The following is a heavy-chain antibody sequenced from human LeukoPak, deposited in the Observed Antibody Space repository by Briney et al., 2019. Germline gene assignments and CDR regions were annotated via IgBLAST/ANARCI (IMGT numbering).Heavy chain of an antibody. D-gene: IGHD6-19*01. CDR2: IYYSGST. Sequence: PSETLSLTCTVSGGSISSYYWSWIRQPPGKGLEWIGYIYYSGSTNYNPSLKSRVTISVDTSKNRFSLKLSSVTAADTAVYYCARQYGSGWSDAFDIWGQGTMVTVSS. CDR3: ARQYGSGWSDAFDI. CDR1: GGSISSYY. V-gene: IGHV4-59*08. J-gene: IGHJ3*02.